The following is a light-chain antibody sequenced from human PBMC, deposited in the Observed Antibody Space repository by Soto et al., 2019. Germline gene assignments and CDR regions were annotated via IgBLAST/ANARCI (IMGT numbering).Light chain of an antibody. Sequence: QSVLTQPASVSGSPGQLITISCTGTRSDIGAYNFVSWYQQHPGEVPKLILYDVNVRPSGVSNRFSGSKSGNTASLTISGLQAEDEADYYCTSWTTSTTMIFGGGTQLTVL. V-gene: IGLV2-14*03. CDR3: TSWTTSTTMI. CDR2: DVN. CDR1: RSDIGAYNF. J-gene: IGLJ2*01.